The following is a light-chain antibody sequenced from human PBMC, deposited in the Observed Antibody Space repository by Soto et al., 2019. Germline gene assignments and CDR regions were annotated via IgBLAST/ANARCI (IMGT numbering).Light chain of an antibody. J-gene: IGKJ4*01. Sequence: IVLTQSPATLSLSPGERATLSCRASQSVSSYYLAWYQQKPGQAPRLLIYAASSRATGIPDRFSGGGSGTDFTLTISRLEPEDFAVYYCQQYGSSPLTFGGGTKVDNK. CDR2: AAS. V-gene: IGKV3-20*01. CDR1: QSVSSYY. CDR3: QQYGSSPLT.